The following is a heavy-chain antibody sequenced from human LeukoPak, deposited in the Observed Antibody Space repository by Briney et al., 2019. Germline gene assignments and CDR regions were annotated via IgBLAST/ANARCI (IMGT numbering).Heavy chain of an antibody. Sequence: GASVKVSCKVSGYTPTELSMHWVRQAPGKGLEWMGGFDPEDGETIYAQTFQGRVTMTEDTSTDTAYIELSSLRSEDTAVYCCAALEGALLQTPMDVWGQGTTVTVSS. J-gene: IGHJ6*02. CDR3: AALEGALLQTPMDV. CDR1: GYTPTELS. D-gene: IGHD2-15*01. V-gene: IGHV1-24*01. CDR2: FDPEDGET.